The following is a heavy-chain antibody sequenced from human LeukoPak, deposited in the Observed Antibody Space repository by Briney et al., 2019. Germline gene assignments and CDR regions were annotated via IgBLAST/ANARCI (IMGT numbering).Heavy chain of an antibody. V-gene: IGHV3-30*18. Sequence: GGSLRLSCAASGFTFSSYGMHWVRQAPGKGLEWVAVISYDGSNKYYADSVKGRFTISRDNSKNTLYLQMNSLRAEDTAVYYCAKEFNRGLPDYWGQGTLVTVPS. D-gene: IGHD2-21*01. J-gene: IGHJ4*02. CDR3: AKEFNRGLPDY. CDR2: ISYDGSNK. CDR1: GFTFSSYG.